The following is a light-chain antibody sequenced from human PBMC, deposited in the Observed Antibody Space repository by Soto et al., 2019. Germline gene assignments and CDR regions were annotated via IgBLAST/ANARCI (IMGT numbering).Light chain of an antibody. CDR1: QSVSSN. CDR2: GAS. J-gene: IGKJ2*01. V-gene: IGKV3-20*01. CDR3: QVHLPSPPGYT. Sequence: EIVMTQSPATLSVSPGERATLSCRASQSVSSNLAWYQQRSGHSPRLLIHGASSRAAGIPDRFSGSGSGTDFILTVSRLEPEDFAVYYCQVHLPSPPGYTFGQGTKLEIK.